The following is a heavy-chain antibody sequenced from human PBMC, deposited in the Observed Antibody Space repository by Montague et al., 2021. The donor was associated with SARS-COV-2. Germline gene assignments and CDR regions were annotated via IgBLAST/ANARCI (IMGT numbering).Heavy chain of an antibody. CDR1: GFTFRNYW. V-gene: IGHV3-74*01. CDR3: ARGAFSNGLDK. D-gene: IGHD6-19*01. Sequence: SLRLSCAASGFTFRNYWMEWVRQGPGKGLVWVSNVNPDGTRTNYADSAKGRVTISRDSAKNTLYLQIDSLTADDTAVYYCARGAFSNGLDKWGQGTLVTVSS. J-gene: IGHJ4*02. CDR2: VNPDGTRT.